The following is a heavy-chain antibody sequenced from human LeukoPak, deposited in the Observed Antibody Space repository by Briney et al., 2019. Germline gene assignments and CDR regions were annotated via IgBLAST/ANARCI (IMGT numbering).Heavy chain of an antibody. CDR2: ISGSGARR. D-gene: IGHD1-26*01. CDR1: GLTFSNYG. V-gene: IGHV3-23*01. Sequence: GGSLRLSCAASGLTFSNYGLNWVRQAPGKGLEWVSGISGSGARRDYADSVKGRFTISRDNAKNTLYLQMNSLRAEDTAVYYCAKGSREWEVLDAFDIWGQGTMVTVSS. CDR3: AKGSREWEVLDAFDI. J-gene: IGHJ3*02.